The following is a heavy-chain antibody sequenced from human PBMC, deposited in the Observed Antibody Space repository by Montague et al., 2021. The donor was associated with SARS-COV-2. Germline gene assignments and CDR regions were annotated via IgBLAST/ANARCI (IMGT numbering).Heavy chain of an antibody. CDR3: ARELGYDSSGYYAYFDY. CDR1: GGSISRYY. CDR2: IDYSGST. V-gene: IGHV4-59*13. Sequence: SETLSPTCTVSGGSISRYYWSWIRQPPGKGLEWIGYIDYSGSTKYNPSLKSRVTISVDTSKNQFSLKLNSVTAADTAVYYCARELGYDSSGYYAYFDYWGQGTLVTVSS. D-gene: IGHD3-22*01. J-gene: IGHJ4*02.